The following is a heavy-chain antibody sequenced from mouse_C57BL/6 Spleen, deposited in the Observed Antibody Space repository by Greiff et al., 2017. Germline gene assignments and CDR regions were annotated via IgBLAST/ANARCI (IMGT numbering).Heavy chain of an antibody. Sequence: QVQLQQPGTELVKPGASVKLSCKASGYTFTSYWMHWVKQRPGQGLEWIGNINPSNGGTNYNEKFKGKATLTVDKSSSTAYMQLSSLTSEDSAVYYCARTHHYYGSSYYAMDYWGQGTSVTVSS. V-gene: IGHV1-53*01. J-gene: IGHJ4*01. D-gene: IGHD1-1*01. CDR3: ARTHHYYGSSYYAMDY. CDR1: GYTFTSYW. CDR2: INPSNGGT.